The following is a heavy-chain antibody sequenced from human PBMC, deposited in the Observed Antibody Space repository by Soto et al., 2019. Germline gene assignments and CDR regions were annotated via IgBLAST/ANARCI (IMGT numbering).Heavy chain of an antibody. J-gene: IGHJ4*02. Sequence: SVKVSCKASGGTFSSYAISWVRQAPGQGLEWMGGIIPIFGTANYAQKFQGRVTITADESTSTAYMELSSLRSEDTAVYYCARGRLPYCSGGSCYSGADYWGQGTLVTVSS. V-gene: IGHV1-69*13. D-gene: IGHD2-15*01. CDR3: ARGRLPYCSGGSCYSGADY. CDR1: GGTFSSYA. CDR2: IIPIFGTA.